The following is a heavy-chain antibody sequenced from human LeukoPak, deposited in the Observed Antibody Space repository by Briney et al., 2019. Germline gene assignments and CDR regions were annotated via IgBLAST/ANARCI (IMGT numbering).Heavy chain of an antibody. D-gene: IGHD2-2*01. V-gene: IGHV4-59*12. CDR3: ARGEYCSSTSCYFSG. J-gene: IGHJ4*02. CDR2: IYYSGST. CDR1: GGSISSYY. Sequence: SETLSLTCTVSGGSISSYYWSWIRQPPGKGLEWIGYIYYSGSTNYNPSLKSRVTMSVDTSKNQFSLKLSSVTAADTAVYYCARGEYCSSTSCYFSGWGQGTLVTVSS.